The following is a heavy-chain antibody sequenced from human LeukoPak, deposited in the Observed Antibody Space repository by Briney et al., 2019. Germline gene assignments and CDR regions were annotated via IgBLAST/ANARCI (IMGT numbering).Heavy chain of an antibody. CDR1: GFTFSSYW. D-gene: IGHD5-12*01. Sequence: GGSLRLSCAASGFTFSSYWMNWARQAPGKGLEWVASINHNGNVNYYVDSVKGRFTISRDNAKNSLYLQMSSLRAEDTAVYYCARDPIYSGHDPPDYWGQGTLVTVSS. CDR2: INHNGNVN. V-gene: IGHV3-7*01. J-gene: IGHJ4*02. CDR3: ARDPIYSGHDPPDY.